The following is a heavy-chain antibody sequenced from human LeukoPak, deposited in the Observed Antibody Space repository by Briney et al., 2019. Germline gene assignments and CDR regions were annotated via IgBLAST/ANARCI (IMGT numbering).Heavy chain of an antibody. J-gene: IGHJ3*02. CDR2: IYTSGST. CDR1: GGSISSGSYY. CDR3: ARSDLYYDILTGYYSAFDI. D-gene: IGHD3-9*01. V-gene: IGHV4-61*02. Sequence: SETLSLTCTVPGGSISSGSYYWSWIRQPAGKGLEWIGRIYTSGSTNYNPSLKSRVTISVDTSKNQFSPKLSSVTAADTAVYYCARSDLYYDILTGYYSAFDIWGQGTMVTVSS.